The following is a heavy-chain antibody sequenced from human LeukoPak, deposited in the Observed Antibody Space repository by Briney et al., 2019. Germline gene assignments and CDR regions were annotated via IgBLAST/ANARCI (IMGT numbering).Heavy chain of an antibody. D-gene: IGHD3-10*01. Sequence: PSETLSLTCTVSGGSVSSGSYYWSWIRQPPGKGLEWIGYIYYSGSTYYNPSLKSRVTISVDTSKNQFSLKLSSVTAADTAVYYCARILYYYGSGSHRYFDYWGQGTLVTVSS. CDR1: GGSVSSGSYY. V-gene: IGHV4-31*03. CDR2: IYYSGST. CDR3: ARILYYYGSGSHRYFDY. J-gene: IGHJ4*02.